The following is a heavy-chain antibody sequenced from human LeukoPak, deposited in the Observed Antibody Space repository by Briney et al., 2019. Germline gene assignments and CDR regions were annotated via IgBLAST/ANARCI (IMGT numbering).Heavy chain of an antibody. Sequence: ASVKVSCKASGYTFTTYDINWVRQATGQGLEWMGWLNPNSGNTGSAQKFQGRVTMTRNTSISTAYMELSSLRSEDTAVYYCARGVAGTEEFDYWGQGTLVTVSS. CDR1: GYTFTTYD. CDR3: ARGVAGTEEFDY. CDR2: LNPNSGNT. D-gene: IGHD1-1*01. J-gene: IGHJ4*02. V-gene: IGHV1-8*01.